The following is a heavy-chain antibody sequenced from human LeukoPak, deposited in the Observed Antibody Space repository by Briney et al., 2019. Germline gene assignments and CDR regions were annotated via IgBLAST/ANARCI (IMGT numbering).Heavy chain of an antibody. J-gene: IGHJ4*02. Sequence: GGSLRLSCAASGFTFSSFAMNWVRQAPGKGLEWVSASGTDGDTYYAAPVKGRFTISRDNSKNTLYLQMTSLRAEDTAIYYCAKKTPGTHPFDYWGQGTLVTVSP. CDR1: GFTFSSFA. CDR2: SGTDGDT. V-gene: IGHV3-23*01. D-gene: IGHD6-13*01. CDR3: AKKTPGTHPFDY.